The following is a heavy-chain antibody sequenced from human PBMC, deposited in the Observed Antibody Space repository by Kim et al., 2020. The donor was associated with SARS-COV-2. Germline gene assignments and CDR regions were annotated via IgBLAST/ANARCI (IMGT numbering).Heavy chain of an antibody. CDR2: T. Sequence: TKYAQKVQGRVTMTTDTSTSTAYMELRSLRSDDTAIYYCARDGGSNSPLVWGQGTLVTVSS. CDR3: ARDGGSNSPLV. J-gene: IGHJ4*02. V-gene: IGHV1-18*01. D-gene: IGHD1-20*01.